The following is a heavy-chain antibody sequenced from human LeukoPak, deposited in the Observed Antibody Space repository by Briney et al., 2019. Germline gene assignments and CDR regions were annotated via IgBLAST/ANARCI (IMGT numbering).Heavy chain of an antibody. CDR1: GFTFDDYA. V-gene: IGHV3-9*01. Sequence: PGGSLRLSCAASGFTFDDYAMHWVRQAPGKGLVWVSGISWNSGSIGYADSVKGRFTISRATAKNSLYLQMNSLRAEDTALYYCAKDKGSGSYYYFDYWGQGTLVTVSS. D-gene: IGHD1-26*01. CDR3: AKDKGSGSYYYFDY. CDR2: ISWNSGSI. J-gene: IGHJ4*02.